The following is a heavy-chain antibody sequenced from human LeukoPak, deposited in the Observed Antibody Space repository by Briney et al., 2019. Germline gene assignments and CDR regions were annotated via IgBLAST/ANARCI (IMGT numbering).Heavy chain of an antibody. D-gene: IGHD5-18*01. CDR1: GFSMSSGHY. CDR2: VYQSGTT. J-gene: IGHJ4*02. CDR3: ARIFIRNGYSSYFDC. V-gene: IGHV4-38-2*02. Sequence: SETLCLTCTVSGFSMSSGHYWGWVRQPPGAGLEWIGSVYQSGTTYYNPSLKSRVTTSVDMSKNQFSLRLRPVTAADTAVYYCARIFIRNGYSSYFDCWGQGTLVTVSS.